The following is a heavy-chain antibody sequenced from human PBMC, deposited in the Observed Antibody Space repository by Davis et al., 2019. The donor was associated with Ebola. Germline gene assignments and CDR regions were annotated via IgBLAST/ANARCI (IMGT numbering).Heavy chain of an antibody. V-gene: IGHV3-23*01. D-gene: IGHD1-7*01. CDR2: ISGSGGGT. Sequence: GESLKISCAASGFTFSSYAMNWVRQAPGKGLEWVSAISGSGGGTYYADSVKGRFTISRDSSKNTLYLHMNSLRVEDTAVYYCAKGGNYGLYYFDFWGQGTLVTVSS. J-gene: IGHJ4*02. CDR1: GFTFSSYA. CDR3: AKGGNYGLYYFDF.